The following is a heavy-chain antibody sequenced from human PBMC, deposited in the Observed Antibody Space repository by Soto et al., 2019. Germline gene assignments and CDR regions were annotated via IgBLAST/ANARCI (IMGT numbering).Heavy chain of an antibody. CDR2: ITNSGDNT. V-gene: IGHV3-23*01. D-gene: IGHD2-8*01. CDR1: GFTFSTYA. CDR3: AGRYRTNGACYTNYPYYIDV. Sequence: EVQLLESGGGLVQPGGSLRLSCAASGFTFSTYAMSWVRQAPGKGLEWVSTITNSGDNTYYADSVQGRFTISRDNSNNTLYMQMNSLRAEDTSVYYCAGRYRTNGACYTNYPYYIDVGGKGTTVTVS. J-gene: IGHJ6*03.